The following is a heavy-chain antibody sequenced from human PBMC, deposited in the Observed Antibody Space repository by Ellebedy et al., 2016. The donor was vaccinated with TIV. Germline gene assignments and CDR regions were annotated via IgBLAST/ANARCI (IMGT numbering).Heavy chain of an antibody. CDR1: GSSISSYY. CDR2: VYKNGNT. D-gene: IGHD1-1*01. J-gene: IGHJ4*02. CDR3: SRGRPDDDWDDPTTLDY. V-gene: IGHV4-59*01. Sequence: SETLSLTCTVSGSSISSYYWSWIRQGPGKGLEWMGYVYKNGNTKYSASLRGRITMSLDTSKNQVSLRLASVTAADTAIYFCSRGRPDDDWDDPTTLDYWGQGTLVTVSP.